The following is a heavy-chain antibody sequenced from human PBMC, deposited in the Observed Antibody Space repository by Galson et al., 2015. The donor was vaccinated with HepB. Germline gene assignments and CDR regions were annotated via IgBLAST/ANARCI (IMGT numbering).Heavy chain of an antibody. J-gene: IGHJ6*02. CDR3: AKGDVWGSAARNYGMDV. D-gene: IGHD3-16*01. Sequence: SLRLSCAVSGFTFSYYAMSWVRQAPGKGLEWVSAITPSGDNTYSADSMKGRFTISRDNAKKMLFLRTNSLRAEDTAVYYCAKGDVWGSAARNYGMDVWGQGTTVTVSS. CDR2: ITPSGDNT. CDR1: GFTFSYYA. V-gene: IGHV3-23*01.